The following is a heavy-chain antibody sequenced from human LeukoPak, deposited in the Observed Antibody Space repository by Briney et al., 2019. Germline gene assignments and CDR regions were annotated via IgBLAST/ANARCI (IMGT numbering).Heavy chain of an antibody. V-gene: IGHV3-7*01. CDR2: IKQDGSDK. D-gene: IGHD3-10*01. Sequence: GGSLRLSCAASGFTLSSYWMSWVRQAPGKGLEWVANIKQDGSDKEYVDSVKGRFTISRDNAKNSLYLQMNSLRAEDRAVYYCARDGWATSDDWGQGTLVTVSS. CDR3: ARDGWATSDD. J-gene: IGHJ4*02. CDR1: GFTLSSYW.